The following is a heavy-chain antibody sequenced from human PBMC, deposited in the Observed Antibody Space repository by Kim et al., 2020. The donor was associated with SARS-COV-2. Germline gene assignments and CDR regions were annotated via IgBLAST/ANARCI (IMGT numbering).Heavy chain of an antibody. J-gene: IGHJ4*02. Sequence: YYPASVKGRFTISRDNSKNTLYLQMNSLRAEDTAVYYCAKEGYYGQDFDYWGQGTLVTVSS. V-gene: IGHV3-30*02. CDR3: AKEGYYGQDFDY. D-gene: IGHD3-10*01.